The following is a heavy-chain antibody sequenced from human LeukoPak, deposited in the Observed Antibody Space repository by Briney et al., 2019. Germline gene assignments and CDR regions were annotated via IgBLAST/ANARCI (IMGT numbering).Heavy chain of an antibody. CDR3: VRGGYSYGYGLGLLDY. Sequence: SETLSLTCAVYGGSFSGYYWSWIRQPPGKGLEWIGEINHSGSTNYNPSLKSRVTISVDTSKNQFSLKLSSVTAADTAVYYCVRGGYSYGYGLGLLDYWGQGSLVTVSS. J-gene: IGHJ4*02. CDR1: GGSFSGYY. D-gene: IGHD5-18*01. CDR2: INHSGST. V-gene: IGHV4-34*01.